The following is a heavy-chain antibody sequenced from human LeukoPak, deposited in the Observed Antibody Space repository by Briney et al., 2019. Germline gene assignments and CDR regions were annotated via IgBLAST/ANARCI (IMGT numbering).Heavy chain of an antibody. D-gene: IGHD1-26*01. CDR1: GFTFSSYE. Sequence: GGSLRLSCAASGFTFSSYEMNWVRQAPGKGLEWVSYISSSGSTIYYADSVKGRFTISRDNAKNSLYLQMNSLRAEDTAVYYCARGKSGSYTPYYYYYYMDVWGKGTTVTISS. CDR2: ISSSGSTI. CDR3: ARGKSGSYTPYYYYYYMDV. V-gene: IGHV3-48*03. J-gene: IGHJ6*03.